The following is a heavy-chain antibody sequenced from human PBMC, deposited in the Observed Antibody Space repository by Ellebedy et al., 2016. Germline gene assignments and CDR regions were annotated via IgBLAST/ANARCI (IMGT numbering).Heavy chain of an antibody. J-gene: IGHJ4*02. CDR1: GYTFTSYY. D-gene: IGHD6-6*01. CDR2: INPSGGST. Sequence: ASVKVSGXASGYTFTSYYMHWVRQAPGQGLEWMGIINPSGGSTSYAQKFQGRVTMTRDTSTSTVYMELSSLRSEDTAVYYCAREWAPYSSSSGIDYWGQGTLVTVSS. CDR3: AREWAPYSSSSGIDY. V-gene: IGHV1-46*03.